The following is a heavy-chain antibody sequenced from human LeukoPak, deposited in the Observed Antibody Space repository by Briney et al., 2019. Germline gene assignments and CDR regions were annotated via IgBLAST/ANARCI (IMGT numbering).Heavy chain of an antibody. Sequence: PGGSLRLSCAASGFTFSSYGMHWVRQAPGKGLEWVAFIRYDGSNKYYADSVKGRFTISRDNSKNTLYLQMNSLRAEDTAVYYCAKDSYYDFWSGYYPPSYMDVWGKGTTVTVSS. CDR1: GFTFSSYG. CDR2: IRYDGSNK. CDR3: AKDSYYDFWSGYYPPSYMDV. J-gene: IGHJ6*03. D-gene: IGHD3-3*01. V-gene: IGHV3-30*02.